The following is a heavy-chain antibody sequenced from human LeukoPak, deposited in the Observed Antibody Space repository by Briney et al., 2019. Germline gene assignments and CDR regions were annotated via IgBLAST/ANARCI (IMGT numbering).Heavy chain of an antibody. CDR1: GYTFTSYY. Sequence: ASVKASCKASGYTFTSYYLHWVRQAPGQRPEWMGIIYTNDGSARYAQKFQGRVTMTRDTSTGTVYMELSSLSSDDTAVYYCARARAAAGAQYFQHWGQGTLVSASS. D-gene: IGHD6-13*01. J-gene: IGHJ1*01. V-gene: IGHV1-46*01. CDR3: ARARAAAGAQYFQH. CDR2: IYTNDGSA.